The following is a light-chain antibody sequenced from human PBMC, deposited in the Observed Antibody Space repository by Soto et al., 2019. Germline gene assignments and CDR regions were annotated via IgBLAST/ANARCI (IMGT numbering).Light chain of an antibody. CDR3: SSYTSRSTLV. Sequence: QSALTQPASVSGSPGQSITISCTGPRSDVGGYNYVSWYQQHPGKAPKLMIYDVSNRPSGVSNRFSGSKSGNTASLTISGRQAEDEADYYCSSYTSRSTLVFGGGTQLTV. J-gene: IGLJ2*01. CDR1: RSDVGGYNY. CDR2: DVS. V-gene: IGLV2-14*01.